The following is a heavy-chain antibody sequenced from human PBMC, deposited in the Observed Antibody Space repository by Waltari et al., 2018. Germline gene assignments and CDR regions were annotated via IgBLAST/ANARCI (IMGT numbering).Heavy chain of an antibody. CDR1: GGSISSSSYY. CDR3: ASSRTSRLLLRDYFDY. J-gene: IGHJ4*02. Sequence: QLPLQESGPGLVKPSETLSLTCTVSGGSISSSSYYWGWIRQPPGKGLEWIGSIYYSGSTYYNPSLKSRVTISVDTSKNQFSLKLSSVTAADTAVYYCASSRTSRLLLRDYFDYWGQGTLVTVSS. V-gene: IGHV4-39*07. CDR2: IYYSGST. D-gene: IGHD3-22*01.